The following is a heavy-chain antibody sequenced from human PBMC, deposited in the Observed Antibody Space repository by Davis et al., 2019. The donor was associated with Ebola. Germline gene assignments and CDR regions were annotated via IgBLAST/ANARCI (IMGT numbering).Heavy chain of an antibody. CDR3: ARGGDGYNSPSFDY. D-gene: IGHD5-24*01. CDR2: IYYRGST. V-gene: IGHV4-59*11. J-gene: IGHJ4*02. Sequence: PSETLSLTCTVSGGSISSHYWTWIRQPPGKGLEWIGYIYYRGSTNYNPSLKSRVTISVDTSKNQFSLKLSSVTAADTAVYYCARGGDGYNSPSFDYWGQGNLVTVSS. CDR1: GGSISSHY.